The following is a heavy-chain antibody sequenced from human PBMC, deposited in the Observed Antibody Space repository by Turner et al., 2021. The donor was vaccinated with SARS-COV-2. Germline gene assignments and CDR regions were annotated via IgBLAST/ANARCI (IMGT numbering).Heavy chain of an antibody. CDR1: GFTFSSYG. CDR2: IWYDGSNK. CDR3: AKGMGSYCSGGSCYPSTFDY. D-gene: IGHD2-15*01. V-gene: IGHV3-33*06. J-gene: IGHJ4*02. Sequence: QVQLVESGGGVVQPGRSLRLSCAASGFTFSSYGMHWVRQAPGKGLEWVAVIWYDGSNKYYADSVKGRFTISRDNSKNTLYLQMNSLRAEDTAVYYCAKGMGSYCSGGSCYPSTFDYWGQGTLVTVSS.